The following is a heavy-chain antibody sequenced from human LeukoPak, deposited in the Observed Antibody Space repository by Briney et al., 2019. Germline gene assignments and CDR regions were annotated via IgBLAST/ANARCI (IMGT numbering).Heavy chain of an antibody. V-gene: IGHV4-59*01. CDR1: GGSISTYY. CDR3: ARASYYDSTAYIFDY. CDR2: IYYSGST. J-gene: IGHJ4*02. Sequence: PSEILSLTCTVSGGSISTYYWSWIRQPSGKGLEWIGYIYYSGSTTYNPSLKSRLTISVDTSKNQFSLKLSSVTTADTAVYYCARASYYDSTAYIFDYWGQGTLVTVSS. D-gene: IGHD3-22*01.